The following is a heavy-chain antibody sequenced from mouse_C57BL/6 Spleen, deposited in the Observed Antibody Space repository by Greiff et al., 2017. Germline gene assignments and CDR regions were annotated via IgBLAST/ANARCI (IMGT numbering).Heavy chain of an antibody. CDR3: AKEYYCSSYYLDD. J-gene: IGHJ2*01. V-gene: IGHV1-64*01. Sequence: QVQLQQSGAELVKPGASVKLSCKASGYTFTSYWMHWVKQRPGQGLEWIGMIHPNSGSTNYNEKFKSKATLTVDKSSSTAYMQLSSLSSEDSAVYSCAKEYYCSSYYLDDWGQGTTVAVSS. CDR1: GYTFTSYW. D-gene: IGHD1-1*01. CDR2: IHPNSGST.